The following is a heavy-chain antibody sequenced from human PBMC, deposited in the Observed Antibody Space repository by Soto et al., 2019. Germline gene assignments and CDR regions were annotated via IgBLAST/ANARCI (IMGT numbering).Heavy chain of an antibody. Sequence: QVHLVQSGAELKKPGASVRVSCKASGYSFTRNGISWVRQAPGQGLEWMGWISAKNGDTNYAQKFQGRVIMTTDTSSSTVYMELRSLRSYYTAEYYCVRDRDSGTWPSRDALGQGTKVTVSS. D-gene: IGHD5-12*01. CDR3: VRDRDSGTWPSRDA. CDR2: ISAKNGDT. V-gene: IGHV1-18*01. CDR1: GYSFTRNG. J-gene: IGHJ6*02.